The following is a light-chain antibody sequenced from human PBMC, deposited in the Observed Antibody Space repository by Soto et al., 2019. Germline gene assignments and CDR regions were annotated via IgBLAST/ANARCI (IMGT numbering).Light chain of an antibody. CDR3: QQYSTSPIS. V-gene: IGKV3-20*01. Sequence: ENVLTQSPGTLSLSPGERSTLSCMARQVTSRYLSWYQQRPGQAPRLLIYGSSSRATGIPDRFSGSGSGTDFTLTISRLEPEDFAVYYCQQYSTSPISFGQGTRLEIK. CDR1: QVTSRY. J-gene: IGKJ5*01. CDR2: GSS.